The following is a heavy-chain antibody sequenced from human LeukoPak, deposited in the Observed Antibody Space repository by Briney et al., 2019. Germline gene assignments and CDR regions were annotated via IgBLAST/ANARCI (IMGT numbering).Heavy chain of an antibody. CDR3: ANPPTVTSFDY. CDR1: GFSFRTTY. Sequence: GGSLRLSCVVSGFSFRTTYMSWVRQAPGKGPEWVSVVYTGGGTDHADSVKGRFTISRDNSKNTLYLQMNSLRAEDTAVYHCANPPTVTSFDYRGQGTLVTVSS. J-gene: IGHJ4*02. V-gene: IGHV3-53*01. CDR2: VYTGGGT. D-gene: IGHD4-11*01.